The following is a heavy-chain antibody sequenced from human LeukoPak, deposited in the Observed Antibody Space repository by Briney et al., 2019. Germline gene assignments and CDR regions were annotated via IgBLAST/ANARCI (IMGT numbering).Heavy chain of an antibody. CDR3: ARDPDYDILTGSHC. V-gene: IGHV4-61*02. D-gene: IGHD3-9*01. CDR2: IYTSGST. Sequence: PSQTLSLTCTVSGGSISIGSYYWSWIRQPAGKGLERIGRIYTSGSTNYNPSLKSRVTISVDTSKSQFSLKLSSVTAADTAVYYCARDPDYDILTGSHCWGQGTLVTVSS. CDR1: GGSISIGSYY. J-gene: IGHJ4*02.